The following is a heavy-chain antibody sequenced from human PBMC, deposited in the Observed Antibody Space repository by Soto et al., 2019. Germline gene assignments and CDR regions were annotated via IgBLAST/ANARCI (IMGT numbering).Heavy chain of an antibody. CDR1: GYTFTSYD. CDR3: AARPGIVTNWFDP. V-gene: IGHV1-8*01. D-gene: IGHD1-26*01. J-gene: IGHJ5*02. CDR2: MNPNSGNT. Sequence: QVQLVQSGAEVKKPGASVKVSCKASGYTFTSYDINWVRQATGQGLEWMGCMNPNSGNTGYAQKFQGRVTMTRNTSICTAYMALSSLRSEDTAVYYCAARPGIVTNWFDPWGQGTLVTVSS.